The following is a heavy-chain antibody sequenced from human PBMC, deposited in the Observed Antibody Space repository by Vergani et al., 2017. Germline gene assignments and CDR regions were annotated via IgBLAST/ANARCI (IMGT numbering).Heavy chain of an antibody. CDR1: GYTLTELS. D-gene: IGHD4-23*01. CDR3: ATVQHYYGGNSRAVGPYYFDY. V-gene: IGHV1-24*01. CDR2: FDPEDGET. Sequence: QVQLVQSGAEVKKPGASVKVSCKVSGYTLTELSMHWVRQAPGKGLEWMGGFDPEDGETIYAQKFQGRVTMTEDTSTDTAYMELRSLRSEDTAVYYCATVQHYYGGNSRAVGPYYFDYWGQGTLVTVSS. J-gene: IGHJ4*02.